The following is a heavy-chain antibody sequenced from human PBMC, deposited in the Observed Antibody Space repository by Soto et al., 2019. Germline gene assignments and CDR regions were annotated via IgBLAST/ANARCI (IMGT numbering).Heavy chain of an antibody. J-gene: IGHJ6*03. V-gene: IGHV3-11*01. CDR3: ARNPIAAAGIVYYYYYMDV. CDR2: ISSSGSTI. CDR1: GFTFSDYC. Sequence: GGSLRLSCAAAGFTFSDYCMSWIRQAPGKGLEWVSYISSSGSTIYYADSVKGRFTISRDNAKNSLYLQMNSLRAEDTAVYYCARNPIAAAGIVYYYYYMDVWGKGTTVTVSS. D-gene: IGHD6-13*01.